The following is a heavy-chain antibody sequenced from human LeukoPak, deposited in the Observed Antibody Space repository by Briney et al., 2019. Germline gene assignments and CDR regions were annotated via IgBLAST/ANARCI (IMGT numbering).Heavy chain of an antibody. Sequence: SETLSLTCTVSGGSISSYYWSWIRQPPGKGREWIGYIYYSGSTNYNPSLKSRVTISVDTSKNQFSLKLSSVTAADTAMYYCARVGGMTTINNDAFDIWGQGTVVTVSS. CDR2: IYYSGST. CDR1: GGSISSYY. J-gene: IGHJ3*02. V-gene: IGHV4-59*01. D-gene: IGHD5-24*01. CDR3: ARVGGMTTINNDAFDI.